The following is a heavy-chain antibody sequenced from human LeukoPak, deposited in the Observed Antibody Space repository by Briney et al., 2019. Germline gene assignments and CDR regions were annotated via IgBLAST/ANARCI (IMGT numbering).Heavy chain of an antibody. V-gene: IGHV4-59*01. Sequence: SETLSLTCTVSGDSISSYYWSWLRQPPGKGLEWIGCIYYSGNTNYNPSLKSRVTISVDTSKNQFSLKLRSVTAADTAMYYCARGVVPTAKGWFDPWGQGTLVTVSS. J-gene: IGHJ5*02. CDR3: ARGVVPTAKGWFDP. D-gene: IGHD2-2*01. CDR2: IYYSGNT. CDR1: GDSISSYY.